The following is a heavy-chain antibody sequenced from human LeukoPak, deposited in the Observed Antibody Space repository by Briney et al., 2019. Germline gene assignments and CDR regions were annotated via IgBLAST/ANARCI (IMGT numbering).Heavy chain of an antibody. Sequence: GGSLRLSCAASGFTFSSYAMSWVRQAPGKGLEWLSAISASGGSTYYADSVKGRFTISRDNSKNTLYLQVNSLRAEDTAVYYCAKSLGSVVVTANDYWGQGTLVTVSS. V-gene: IGHV3-23*01. D-gene: IGHD2-21*02. CDR3: AKSLGSVVVTANDY. J-gene: IGHJ4*02. CDR2: ISASGGST. CDR1: GFTFSSYA.